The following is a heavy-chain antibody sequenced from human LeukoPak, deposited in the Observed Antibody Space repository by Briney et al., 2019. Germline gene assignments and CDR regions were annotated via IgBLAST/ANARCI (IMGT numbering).Heavy chain of an antibody. Sequence: AAXXKVSCKASGYTFTSYDINWVRQAAGQGLEWMGWMNPNSGNTGYAQKFQGRVTMTRNTSISTAYMELSSLRSEDTAVYYCARGQRVVVAVHEPWGQGTLVTVSS. J-gene: IGHJ5*02. V-gene: IGHV1-8*01. D-gene: IGHD2-15*01. CDR2: MNPNSGNT. CDR3: ARGQRVVVAVHEP. CDR1: GYTFTSYD.